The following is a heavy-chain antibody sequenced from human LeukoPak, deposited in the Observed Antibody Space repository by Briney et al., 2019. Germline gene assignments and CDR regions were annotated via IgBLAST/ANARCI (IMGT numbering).Heavy chain of an antibody. D-gene: IGHD1-14*01. CDR3: TRYNNDHFDY. J-gene: IGHJ4*02. CDR1: GFTFGGYG. CDR2: IAYDGSRA. Sequence: GRSLRLSCAGSGFTFGGYGMHWFRQTPGKGLEWVAVIAYDGSRAFYADSVEGRFTISRDNSKNTMSVQMDDLRAEDTAVYYCTRYNNDHFDYWGQGTLVPVSS. V-gene: IGHV3-33*01.